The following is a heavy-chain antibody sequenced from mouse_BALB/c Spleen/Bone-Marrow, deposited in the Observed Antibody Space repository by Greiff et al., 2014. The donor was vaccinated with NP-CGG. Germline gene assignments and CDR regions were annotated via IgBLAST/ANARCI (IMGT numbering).Heavy chain of an antibody. J-gene: IGHJ4*01. Sequence: QVQLKESGAELARPGASVKLSCKASGYTFTNYWMHWVKQRPGQGLQWIGAIYPGDGDTRYNQKFRGKGTLTADKSFNTVYMQLSSFTSDDSAVYFCASAYCHYDAMDYWGQGTSVTVSS. CDR1: GYTFTNYW. CDR2: IYPGDGDT. D-gene: IGHD1-1*01. V-gene: IGHV1-87*01. CDR3: ASAYCHYDAMDY.